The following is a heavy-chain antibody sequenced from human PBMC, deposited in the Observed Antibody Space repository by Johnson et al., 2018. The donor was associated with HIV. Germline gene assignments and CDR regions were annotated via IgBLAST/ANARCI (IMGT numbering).Heavy chain of an antibody. CDR3: ASLINYNFWSGYSVSDAFDI. CDR1: GFTFSSYG. V-gene: IGHV3-30*02. CDR2: IRYDGSNK. D-gene: IGHD3-3*01. Sequence: QVQLVESGGGVVQPGGSLRLSCAASGFTFSSYGMHWVRQAPGKGLEWVAFIRYDGSNKYYADSLKGRFTISRDNSKNTLYLQMNSLRAEDTAVYYCASLINYNFWSGYSVSDAFDIWGQGTMVTVSS. J-gene: IGHJ3*02.